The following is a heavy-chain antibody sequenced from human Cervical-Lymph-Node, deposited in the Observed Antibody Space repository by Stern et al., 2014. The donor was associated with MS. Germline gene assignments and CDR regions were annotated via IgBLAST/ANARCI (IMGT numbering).Heavy chain of an antibody. J-gene: IGHJ6*02. CDR1: GGTFSHYA. CDR3: ARDSEIFFAMDV. CDR2: IIPIFGTK. D-gene: IGHD1-14*01. V-gene: IGHV1-69*01. Sequence: VQLVQSGAEVKKPGSSVKISCKASGGTFSHYAFSWVRQAPGQGLAWMGGIIPIFGTKNYAQKFQGRVTITADESTSTVYMEMSSLRSDDTAVYYCARDSEIFFAMDVWGQGTTVTVSS.